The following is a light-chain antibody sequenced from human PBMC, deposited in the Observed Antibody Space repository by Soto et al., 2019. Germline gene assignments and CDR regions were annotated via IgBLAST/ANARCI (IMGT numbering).Light chain of an antibody. V-gene: IGLV2-14*01. CDR3: NSFRVNRLYV. CDR2: EVT. CDR1: SSDVGGYNA. J-gene: IGLJ1*01. Sequence: QPASVSGSPGQTITISCTGTSSDVGGYNAVSWYQHHPGKAPKLIIYEVTHRPAGVSGRFSASKSGNTASLTISGLQAEGEADYYCNSFRVNRLYVFGTGTQLTVL.